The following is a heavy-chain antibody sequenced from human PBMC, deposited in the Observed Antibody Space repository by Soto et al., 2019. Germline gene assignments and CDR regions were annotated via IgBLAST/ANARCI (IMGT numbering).Heavy chain of an antibody. CDR1: GGSISSGAYS. V-gene: IGHV4-30-2*06. J-gene: IGHJ5*02. CDR3: ARDNSGWSNSDCYLPGWFDP. D-gene: IGHD3-3*01. CDR2: IYQSGST. Sequence: PSETLSLTCTVSGGSISSGAYSWTWIRQSPGKGLEWLGFIYQSGSTYYSPSLKSRVSISIDKSKNQLSLNLRSVTAADTAVYYCARDNSGWSNSDCYLPGWFDPCGRGTLVTVTS.